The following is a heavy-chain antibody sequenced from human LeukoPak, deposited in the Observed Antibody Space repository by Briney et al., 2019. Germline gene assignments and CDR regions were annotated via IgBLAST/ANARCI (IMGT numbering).Heavy chain of an antibody. Sequence: ASVTVSFKASGYTFTSYYMHWVRQAPGQGLEWMGIINPSGGSTSYAQKFQGRVTMTRDMSTSTVYMELSSLRSEDTAVYYCARDSPNYYDNAGTFDYWGQGTLVTVSS. V-gene: IGHV1-46*01. D-gene: IGHD3-22*01. CDR3: ARDSPNYYDNAGTFDY. CDR2: INPSGGST. J-gene: IGHJ4*02. CDR1: GYTFTSYY.